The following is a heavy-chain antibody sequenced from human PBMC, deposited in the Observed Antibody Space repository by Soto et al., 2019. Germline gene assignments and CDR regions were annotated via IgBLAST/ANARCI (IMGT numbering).Heavy chain of an antibody. V-gene: IGHV1-18*01. CDR3: ARGKPELYRGSYYYYTMDV. CDR1: GRRFTSYG. J-gene: IGHJ6*02. CDR2: ISPDNGNT. Sequence: GASVKVSCKVSGRRFTSYGFNWVRQAPGQGLEWMGWISPDNGNTNYAQKFQGRVTMATDTSTSTVYMQLRSLRSDDTGVYYCARGKPELYRGSYYYYTMDVWGRGTTVTVS. D-gene: IGHD3-3*01.